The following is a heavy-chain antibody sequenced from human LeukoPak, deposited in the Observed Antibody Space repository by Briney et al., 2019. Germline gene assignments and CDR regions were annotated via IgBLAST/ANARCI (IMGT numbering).Heavy chain of an antibody. Sequence: KASETLSLTCTVSGGSISSYHWSWIRQPPGKGLEWIGYIYYSGNTNYNPSLKSRLTMSIDTSKNQFSLRLTSVTAADTAVFYCARGNGSGSPIDYWGQGTLVTVAS. CDR1: GGSISSYH. D-gene: IGHD3-10*01. CDR2: IYYSGNT. CDR3: ARGNGSGSPIDY. J-gene: IGHJ4*02. V-gene: IGHV4-59*12.